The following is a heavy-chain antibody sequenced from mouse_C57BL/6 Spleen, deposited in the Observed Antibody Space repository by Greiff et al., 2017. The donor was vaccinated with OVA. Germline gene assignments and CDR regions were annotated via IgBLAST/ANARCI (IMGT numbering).Heavy chain of an antibody. J-gene: IGHJ2*01. CDR3: AREDGNYVSFDY. Sequence: VKLMESGAELVRPGASVKLSCKASGYTFTDYYINWVKQRPGQGLEWIARIYPGSGNTYYNEKFKGKATLTAEKSSSTAYMQLSSLTSEDSAVYFCAREDGNYVSFDYWGQGTTLTVSS. V-gene: IGHV1-76*01. D-gene: IGHD2-1*01. CDR1: GYTFTDYY. CDR2: IYPGSGNT.